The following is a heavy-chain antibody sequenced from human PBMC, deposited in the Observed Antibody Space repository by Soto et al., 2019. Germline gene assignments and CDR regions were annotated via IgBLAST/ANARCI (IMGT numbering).Heavy chain of an antibody. J-gene: IGHJ4*02. CDR1: GGSIISYY. Sequence: SETLSLTCTVSGGSIISYYWNWILQPPWKGLEWIGYIYYSGTTNYNPSLKSRVTISVDTSKNQFSLKLSSVTAADTAVYYCKRAYSGYAAVDYWGQGTLVTVSS. CDR2: IYYSGTT. V-gene: IGHV4-59*01. CDR3: KRAYSGYAAVDY. D-gene: IGHD5-12*01.